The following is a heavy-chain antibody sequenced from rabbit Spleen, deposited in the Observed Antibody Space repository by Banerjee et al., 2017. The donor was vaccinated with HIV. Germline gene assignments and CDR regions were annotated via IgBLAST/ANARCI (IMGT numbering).Heavy chain of an antibody. D-gene: IGHD4-1*01. CDR1: GIDFSSSYY. J-gene: IGHJ3*01. CDR2: IYGGSSAST. V-gene: IGHV1S40*01. Sequence: QSLEESGGDLVKPGGTLTLTCKASGIDFSSSYYMCWVRQAPGKGLEWIACIYGGSSASTYYESWARGRFTISKTSSTTVTLQMTSLTAADTATYFCARSGYVGWGGDGDLTGNKLWGQGTLVTVS. CDR3: ARSGYVGWGGDGDLTGNKL.